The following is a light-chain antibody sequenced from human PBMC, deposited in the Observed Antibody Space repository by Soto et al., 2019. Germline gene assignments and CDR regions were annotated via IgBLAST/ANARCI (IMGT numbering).Light chain of an antibody. V-gene: IGLV2-14*01. CDR2: DVG. CDR3: SSYTTSTTWV. Sequence: QSVLTQPASVSGSPGHSITISCTGTSSDVGGYNYVSWYQQHPGKAPKLMIYDVGNRPSEVSNRFSGSKSGNTASLTISGLQAEDEADYYCSSYTTSTTWVFGGGTKLTVL. J-gene: IGLJ3*02. CDR1: SSDVGGYNY.